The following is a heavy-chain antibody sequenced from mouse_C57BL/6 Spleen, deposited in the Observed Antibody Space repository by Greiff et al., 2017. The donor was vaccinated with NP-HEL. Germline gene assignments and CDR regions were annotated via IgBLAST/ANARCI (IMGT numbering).Heavy chain of an antibody. CDR1: GFTFSSYG. J-gene: IGHJ2*01. CDR3: ARHEGSSLDY. Sequence: EVKVVESGGDLVKPGGSLKLSCAASGFTFSSYGMSWVRQTPDKRLEWVATISSGGSYTYYPDSVKGRFTISRDNAKNTLYLQMSSLKSEDTAMYYCARHEGSSLDYWGQGTTLTVSS. CDR2: ISSGGSYT. D-gene: IGHD1-1*01. V-gene: IGHV5-6*01.